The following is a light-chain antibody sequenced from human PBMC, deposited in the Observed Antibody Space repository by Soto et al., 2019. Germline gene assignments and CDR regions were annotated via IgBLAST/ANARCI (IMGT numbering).Light chain of an antibody. CDR2: FAS. CDR1: QVVSRL. CDR3: QQANDFPLT. Sequence: DIQMTQSPSFVSASVGDRVTITFLASQVVSRLLAWYQQKPGEAPRLLIYFASSLQQGVPSRFSGSGSGTEFTLTISSVQPEDFATYYCQQANDFPLTFGQGTRLEIK. V-gene: IGKV1-12*01. J-gene: IGKJ5*01.